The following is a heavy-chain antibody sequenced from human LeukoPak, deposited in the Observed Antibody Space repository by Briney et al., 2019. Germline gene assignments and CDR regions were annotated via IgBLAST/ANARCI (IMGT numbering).Heavy chain of an antibody. CDR2: IKQDGSEK. V-gene: IGHV3-7*01. D-gene: IGHD2-2*02. CDR3: ARDLGVVVPAAISPHNWFDP. Sequence: PGGSLRLSCAASGFTFSSYWMSWVRQAPGKGLEWVANIKQDGSEKYYVDSVKGRFTISRDNAKNSLYLQMNSLRAEDTAVYYCARDLGVVVPAAISPHNWFDPWAQGTLVTVSS. J-gene: IGHJ5*02. CDR1: GFTFSSYW.